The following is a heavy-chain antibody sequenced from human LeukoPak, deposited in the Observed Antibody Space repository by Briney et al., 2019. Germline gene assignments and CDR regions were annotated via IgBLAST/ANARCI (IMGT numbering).Heavy chain of an antibody. CDR3: ARERQDTILHSGAFDI. V-gene: IGHV3-30-3*01. J-gene: IGHJ3*02. CDR2: IASDGGHT. Sequence: QPGRSLRLSCAASGFTFSTYFMHWVRQAPGKGLEWVADIASDGGHTFYVESVKGRFTISRDNSKNTLYLQMNSLRAEDTAVYFCARERQDTILHSGAFDIWGQGTMVTVSS. CDR1: GFTFSTYF. D-gene: IGHD2-21*01.